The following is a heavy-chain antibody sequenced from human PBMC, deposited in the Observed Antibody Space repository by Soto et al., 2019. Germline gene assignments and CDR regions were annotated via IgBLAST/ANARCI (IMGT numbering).Heavy chain of an antibody. V-gene: IGHV4-39*01. Sequence: SETLSLTCTVSGGSISSSSYYWGWIRQPPGKGLEWIGSIYYSGSTYYNPSLKSRVTISVDTSKNQFSLKLSSVTAADTAVYYCARGSGWYTRIYDYWGQGTLVTVSS. J-gene: IGHJ4*02. CDR3: ARGSGWYTRIYDY. CDR2: IYYSGST. CDR1: GGSISSSSYY. D-gene: IGHD6-19*01.